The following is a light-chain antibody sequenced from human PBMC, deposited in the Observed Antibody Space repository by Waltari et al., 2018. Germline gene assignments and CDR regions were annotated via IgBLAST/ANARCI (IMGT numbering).Light chain of an antibody. J-gene: IGKJ1*01. CDR3: QQYNEYPWT. CDR2: RAS. CDR1: QNALRY. V-gene: IGKV1-5*03. Sequence: DYQMTQSPSTLSASVGDRVTITCRSSQNALRYLAWYQQRPGKAPKLLIYRASTLESGVSSRFIGTGSGTEFTLTINTLQPDDVATYYCQQYNEYPWTFGQGTKVEIK.